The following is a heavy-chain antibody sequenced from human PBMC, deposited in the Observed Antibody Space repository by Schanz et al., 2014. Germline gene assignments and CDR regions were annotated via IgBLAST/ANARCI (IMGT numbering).Heavy chain of an antibody. CDR1: GFTFRDYY. Sequence: VQLVESGGGLVKPGGSLRLSCAASGFTFRDYYMSWIRQAPGKGLEWVSGISGSGGSTYYADSVKGRFTISRDNSKTTLSLQMNSLIAEDTAVYYCAKGLYYDNTGGGFDYWGQGTLVTDSS. D-gene: IGHD3-16*01. V-gene: IGHV3-23*04. J-gene: IGHJ4*02. CDR2: ISGSGGST. CDR3: AKGLYYDNTGGGFDY.